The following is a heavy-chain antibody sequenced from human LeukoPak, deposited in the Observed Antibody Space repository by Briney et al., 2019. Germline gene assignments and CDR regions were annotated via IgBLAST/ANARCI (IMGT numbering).Heavy chain of an antibody. CDR1: GDSVSSNSAA. J-gene: IGHJ6*02. Sequence: SQTLSLTCAISGDSVSSNSAAWNWLRQSPSRVLEWLGRTYYRSKWCNDYAVSVKSRITINPDTSKNQFALQPNSVTPEDTAVYYCARARTTGKTTLGMDVWGQGTTVTVSS. CDR3: ARARTTGKTTLGMDV. D-gene: IGHD1-1*01. CDR2: TYYRSKWCN. V-gene: IGHV6-1*01.